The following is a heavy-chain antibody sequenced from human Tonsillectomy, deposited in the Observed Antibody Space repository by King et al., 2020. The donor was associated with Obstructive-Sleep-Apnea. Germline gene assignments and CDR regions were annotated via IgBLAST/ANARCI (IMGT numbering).Heavy chain of an antibody. CDR3: AKSFSSGWYVPFDY. V-gene: IGHV3-9*01. J-gene: IGHJ4*02. CDR2: ISWNSGSI. Sequence: VQLVEFGGVLVQPGRSLRLSCAASGFTFHDYGMHWVRQAPGKGLEWVSGISWNSGSIGYADSVKGRFTMSRDNAKNSLFLQMNSLRAEDTALYYCAKSFSSGWYVPFDYWGQGTLVTVSS. D-gene: IGHD6-19*01. CDR1: GFTFHDYG.